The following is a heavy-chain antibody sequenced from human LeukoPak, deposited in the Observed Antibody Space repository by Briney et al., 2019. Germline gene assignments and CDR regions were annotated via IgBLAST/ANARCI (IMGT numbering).Heavy chain of an antibody. CDR1: SGSISSSRYY. J-gene: IGHJ4*02. D-gene: IGHD6-13*01. Sequence: SETLSLTCTVSSGSISSSRYYWGWIRQPPGKGLEWIGSINYSGSTYYNPSLKSRVAIAVDTSTNQFSLNLSSVTATDTAVNYCARHWAAGDFDYWGQGTLVTVSS. CDR2: INYSGST. V-gene: IGHV4-39*01. CDR3: ARHWAAGDFDY.